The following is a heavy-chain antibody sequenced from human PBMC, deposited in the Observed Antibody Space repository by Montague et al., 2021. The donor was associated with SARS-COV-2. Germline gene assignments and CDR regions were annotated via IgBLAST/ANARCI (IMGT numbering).Heavy chain of an antibody. CDR1: GFSLSTSGMC. CDR2: IDWDDDK. D-gene: IGHD1-26*01. Sequence: PALVKPTQTLTLTCTFSGFSLSTSGMCVSWIRQPPGKALEWLALIDWDDDKYYSTSLKTRLTISKDTSKNQVVLTMTNMDPVDTAMYYCARIWGATRGDAFDIGGQGTMVTVSS. CDR3: ARIWGATRGDAFDI. V-gene: IGHV2-70*01. J-gene: IGHJ3*02.